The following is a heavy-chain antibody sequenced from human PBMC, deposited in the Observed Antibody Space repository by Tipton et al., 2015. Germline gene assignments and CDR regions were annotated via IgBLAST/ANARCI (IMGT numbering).Heavy chain of an antibody. Sequence: TLSLTCTVSGGSVSSGTYYWSWIRQPPGKGLEWIGYIYYSGSTNYNPSLQSRVTISVDTSQNQFSLKLSSVTAADTAVYYCARYRMGVDSWGQGTLVTVSS. CDR2: IYYSGST. CDR3: ARYRMGVDS. CDR1: GGSVSSGTYY. J-gene: IGHJ4*02. D-gene: IGHD3-16*01. V-gene: IGHV4-61*01.